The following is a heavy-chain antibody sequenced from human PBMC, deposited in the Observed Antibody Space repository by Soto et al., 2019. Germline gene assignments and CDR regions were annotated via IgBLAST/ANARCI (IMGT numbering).Heavy chain of an antibody. CDR3: ARLRIAAPGDPGP. Sequence: GESLRISWKASGYTFTTYWIAWVRQMPGKGLEWVAIICPGDSDTKYSPSFQVRVTISADKSITTAYLQWSSLRASDTAVYYCARLRIAAPGDPGPWGQGTLVTVSS. J-gene: IGHJ5*02. D-gene: IGHD6-13*01. CDR2: ICPGDSDT. V-gene: IGHV5-51*01. CDR1: GYTFTTYW.